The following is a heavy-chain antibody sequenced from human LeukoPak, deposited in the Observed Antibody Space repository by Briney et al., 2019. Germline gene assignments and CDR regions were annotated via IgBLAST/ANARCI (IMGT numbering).Heavy chain of an antibody. V-gene: IGHV3-30*03. D-gene: IGHD2-2*03. Sequence: PGRSLRLSCAASGFTFSSYGMHWVRQAPGKGLEWVAVISYDGSNKYYADSVKGRFTISRDNSKNTLYLQMNSLRAEDTAVYYCARDPGPEGGYCSSTSCYEFDYWGQGTLVTVSS. J-gene: IGHJ4*02. CDR2: ISYDGSNK. CDR1: GFTFSSYG. CDR3: ARDPGPEGGYCSSTSCYEFDY.